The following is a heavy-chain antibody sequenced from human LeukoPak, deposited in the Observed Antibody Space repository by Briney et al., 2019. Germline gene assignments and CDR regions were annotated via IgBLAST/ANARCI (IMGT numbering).Heavy chain of an antibody. Sequence: GGSLRLSCAGSGFTFNTYAMSWVRQAPGKGLEWVSSTSDSGSNTFYADSVKGRFTISRDNSKNTADLQMNSLRVDDSAIYYCANSRYCSGGSCYFDYWGQGTLVTVSS. CDR2: TSDSGSNT. CDR1: GFTFNTYA. CDR3: ANSRYCSGGSCYFDY. D-gene: IGHD2-15*01. J-gene: IGHJ4*02. V-gene: IGHV3-23*01.